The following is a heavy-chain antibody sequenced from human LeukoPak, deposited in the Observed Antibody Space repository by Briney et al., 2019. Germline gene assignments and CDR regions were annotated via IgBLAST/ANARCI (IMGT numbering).Heavy chain of an antibody. CDR2: INPSGGST. V-gene: IGHV1-46*01. CDR3: ARGDNGLYYYDCSGPVDY. D-gene: IGHD3-22*01. Sequence: WASVKVSCKASGHTFTSYYMHWVRQAPGQGLEWMGIINPSGGSTSYAQKFQGRVTMTRDTSTSTVYMELSSLRSEDTAVYYCARGDNGLYYYDCSGPVDYWGRGTLVTVSS. J-gene: IGHJ4*02. CDR1: GHTFTSYY.